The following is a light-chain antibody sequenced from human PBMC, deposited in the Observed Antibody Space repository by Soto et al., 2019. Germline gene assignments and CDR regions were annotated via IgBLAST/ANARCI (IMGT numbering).Light chain of an antibody. CDR1: SSDVGSYNY. CDR3: NSYTTTSTYL. CDR2: EVS. Sequence: QSVLTHPASVSGSPGQSITISCTGTSSDVGSYNYVSWYQLHPGKAPKLMIYEVSNRPSGVSDRFSGSKSGNTASLTISGLQPEEEADYYCNSYTTTSTYLFGTGTKVTVL. V-gene: IGLV2-14*01. J-gene: IGLJ1*01.